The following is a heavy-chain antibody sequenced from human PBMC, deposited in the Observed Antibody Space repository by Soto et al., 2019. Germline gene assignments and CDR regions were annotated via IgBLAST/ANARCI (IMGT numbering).Heavy chain of an antibody. J-gene: IGHJ4*02. V-gene: IGHV4-34*01. Sequence: SETLSLTCAVYGGSFSGYYWSWIRQPPGKGLEWIGEINHSGSTNYNPSLKSRVTISVDTSKNQFSLKLSSVTAADTAVYCCARGYHYYGPGSYYMGWGQGTLVTVSS. D-gene: IGHD3-10*01. CDR1: GGSFSGYY. CDR3: ARGYHYYGPGSYYMG. CDR2: INHSGST.